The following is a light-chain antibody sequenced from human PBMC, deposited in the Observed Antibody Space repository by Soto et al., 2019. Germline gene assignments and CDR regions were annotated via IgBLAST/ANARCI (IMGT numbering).Light chain of an antibody. Sequence: EIVLTQSPATLSLSPGERATLSCRASQSVSSYLAWYQQKPGQAPRLLIYDASNRATGIPARFSGSGSGTDFTLTISSLEPEDFAVHYCQQRSNWPLTSGGGTKVEIK. V-gene: IGKV3-11*01. J-gene: IGKJ4*01. CDR3: QQRSNWPLT. CDR2: DAS. CDR1: QSVSSY.